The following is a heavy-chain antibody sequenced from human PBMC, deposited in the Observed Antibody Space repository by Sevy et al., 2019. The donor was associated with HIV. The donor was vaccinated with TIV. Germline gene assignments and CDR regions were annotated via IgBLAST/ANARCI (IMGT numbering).Heavy chain of an antibody. D-gene: IGHD3-10*01. Sequence: SETLSLTCAVYGGSFSGYYWSWIRQPPGKGLEWIGEINHSGSTNYNPSLKSRVTISVDTSKNQFSLKLSSVTAADTAVYYCARERSGSGSPSDYWGQGTLVTVSS. CDR1: GGSFSGYY. CDR3: ARERSGSGSPSDY. CDR2: INHSGST. V-gene: IGHV4-34*01. J-gene: IGHJ4*02.